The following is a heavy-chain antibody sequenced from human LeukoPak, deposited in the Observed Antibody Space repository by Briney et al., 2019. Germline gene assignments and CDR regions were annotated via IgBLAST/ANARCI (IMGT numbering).Heavy chain of an antibody. CDR3: ARELGSSWGYYFDY. CDR1: GYTFTSYG. D-gene: IGHD6-13*01. Sequence: ASVKVSCKASGYTFTSYGISWVRQAPGQGLEWMGWISAYNGNTNYAQKLQGRVTMTTDTSTSTAYMQLRSLRADGTAVDYCARELGSSWGYYFDYWGQGTLVTVSS. J-gene: IGHJ4*02. CDR2: ISAYNGNT. V-gene: IGHV1-18*01.